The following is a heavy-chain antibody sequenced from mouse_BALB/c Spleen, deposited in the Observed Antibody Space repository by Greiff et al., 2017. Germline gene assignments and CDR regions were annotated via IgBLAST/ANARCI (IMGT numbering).Heavy chain of an antibody. CDR3: ARHYGNYAMDY. J-gene: IGHJ4*01. D-gene: IGHD2-1*01. Sequence: SFSSSYISWLKQKPGQSLEWIAWIYAGTGGTSYNQKFTGKAQLTVDTSSSTAYMQFSSLTTEDSAIYYCARHYGNYAMDYWGQGTSVTVSS. V-gene: IGHV1-66*01. CDR2: IYAGTGGT. CDR1: SFSSSY.